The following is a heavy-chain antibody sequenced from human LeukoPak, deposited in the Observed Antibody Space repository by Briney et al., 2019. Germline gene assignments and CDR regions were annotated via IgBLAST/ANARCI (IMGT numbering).Heavy chain of an antibody. CDR2: IIPIFGTA. V-gene: IGHV1-69*05. Sequence: GASVKVSCKASGGTFSSYAISWVRQAPGQGLEWMGRIIPIFGTANYAQKFQGRVTITTDESTSTAYMELSSLRSEDTAVYYCAREKNDAYHYYMDVWGKGTTVTVSS. D-gene: IGHD1-1*01. CDR1: GGTFSSYA. CDR3: AREKNDAYHYYMDV. J-gene: IGHJ6*03.